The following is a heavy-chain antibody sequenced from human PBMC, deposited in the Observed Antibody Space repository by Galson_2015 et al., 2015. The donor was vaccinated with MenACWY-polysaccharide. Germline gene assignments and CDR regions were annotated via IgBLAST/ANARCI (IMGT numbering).Heavy chain of an antibody. CDR2: INANSGGT. V-gene: IGHV1-2*02. J-gene: IGHJ4*02. CDR3: ARGSGSVHSSSSNSWALDS. Sequence: SVKVSCKASGYTLTGYYMQWVRQAPGQGLEWMGWINANSGGTKFAQKFQGRVTITRDTSISTAYMELRRLRFDDTAVYYCARGSGSVHSSSSNSWALDSWGQGTLVAVSS. CDR1: GYTLTGYY. D-gene: IGHD6-13*01.